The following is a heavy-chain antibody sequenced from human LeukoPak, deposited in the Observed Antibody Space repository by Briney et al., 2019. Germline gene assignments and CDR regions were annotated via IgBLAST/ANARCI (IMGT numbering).Heavy chain of an antibody. CDR2: IYCSGNT. V-gene: IGHV4-59*01. J-gene: IGHJ4*02. D-gene: IGHD3-10*01. CDR1: GGSISSYY. CDR3: AEVQTSMIRGFDN. Sequence: SETLSLTCTVSGGSISSYYWSWIGQPPGKGLELIGYIYCSGNTNYNPSLKSRVTISIDTSKKQFSLKLTSVTAADTAVYYCAEVQTSMIRGFDNWGQGTLVTVSS.